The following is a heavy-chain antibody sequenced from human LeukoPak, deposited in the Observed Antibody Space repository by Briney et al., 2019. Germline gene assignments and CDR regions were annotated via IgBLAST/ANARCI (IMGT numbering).Heavy chain of an antibody. CDR2: ISYDGSNK. J-gene: IGHJ6*02. D-gene: IGHD2-15*01. Sequence: GRSLRLSCAASGFTFSSYAMHWVRQAPGKGLEWVAVISYDGSNKYYADSVKGRFTISRDNSKNTLYLQMNSQRAEDTAVYYCARDPPIGYCSGGSCYQLYYYYGMDVWGQGTTVTVSS. CDR1: GFTFSSYA. V-gene: IGHV3-30-3*01. CDR3: ARDPPIGYCSGGSCYQLYYYYGMDV.